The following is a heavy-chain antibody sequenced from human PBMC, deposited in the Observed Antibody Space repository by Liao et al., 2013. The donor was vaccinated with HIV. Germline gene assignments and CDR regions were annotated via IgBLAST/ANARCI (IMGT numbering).Heavy chain of an antibody. CDR1: GGSFSGYY. CDR2: INHSGST. J-gene: IGHJ4*02. CDR3: ARGGKAAGTAVFGYFDY. D-gene: IGHD6-13*01. V-gene: IGHV4-34*01. Sequence: QVQLQQWGAGLLKPSETLSLTCAVYGGSFSGYYWSWIRQPPGKGLEWIGEINHSGSTNYNPSLKSRVTISVDTSKNQFSLKLSSVTAADTAVYYCARGGKAAGTAVFGYFDYWGQGTLVTVSS.